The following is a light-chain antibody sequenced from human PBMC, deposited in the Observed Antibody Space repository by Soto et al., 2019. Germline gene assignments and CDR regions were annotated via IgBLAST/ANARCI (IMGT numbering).Light chain of an antibody. CDR3: TSYTKSNSGTLYV. V-gene: IGLV2-14*01. Sequence: QSALTQPASVSGSPGQSITISCTGTSSDVGGYNHVSWYQQYPGKAPKLMIYGVRNRPSEVSNRFSGSKSGNTASLTISALQAEDEADYYCTSYTKSNSGTLYVFGTGTKLTVL. CDR2: GVR. CDR1: SSDVGGYNH. J-gene: IGLJ1*01.